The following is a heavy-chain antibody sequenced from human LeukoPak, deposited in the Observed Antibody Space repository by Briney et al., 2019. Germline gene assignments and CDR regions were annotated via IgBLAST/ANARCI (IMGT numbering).Heavy chain of an antibody. CDR2: IYSGGST. V-gene: IGHV3-53*01. J-gene: IGHJ4*02. D-gene: IGHD3-9*01. Sequence: PGGSLRLSCAASGFTVSSNYMSWVRQAPGKGLEWVSVIYSGGSTYYADSVKGRFTISRDNSKNTLYLQMNSLRAEDTAVYYCAKGPGNYDILTGYLFDYWGQGTLVTVSS. CDR1: GFTVSSNY. CDR3: AKGPGNYDILTGYLFDY.